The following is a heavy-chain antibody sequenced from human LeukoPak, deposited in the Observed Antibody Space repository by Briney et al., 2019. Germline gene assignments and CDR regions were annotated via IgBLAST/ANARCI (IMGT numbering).Heavy chain of an antibody. V-gene: IGHV4-39*02. D-gene: IGHD4-17*01. CDR1: GGSISSSSYY. CDR3: ARDYGDHAFDI. J-gene: IGHJ3*02. CDR2: IYYSGRN. Sequence: SETLSLTCTVSGGSISSSSYYRGWIRQPPGKGLEWIGSIYYSGRNLYKPSLQCRVTIYIDKSKHHLSLKLSSVNDADTALYSCARDYGDHAFDIWGRGTMVTVSS.